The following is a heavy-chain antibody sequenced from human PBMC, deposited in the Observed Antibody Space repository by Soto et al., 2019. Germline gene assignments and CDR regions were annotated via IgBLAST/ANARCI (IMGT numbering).Heavy chain of an antibody. CDR2: ISAYNGNT. V-gene: IGHV1-18*01. CDR3: ARAVRGGYGDYVSGRRFDY. Sequence: QVQLVQSGAEVKKPGASVKVSCKASGYTFTSYGIGWVRQAPGQGLEWMGWISAYNGNTNYAQKLQGRVTMTTDTSTSTAYMELRSLRSDDRAVCDCARAVRGGYGDYVSGRRFDYWGQGTLVTVSS. J-gene: IGHJ4*02. CDR1: GYTFTSYG. D-gene: IGHD4-17*01.